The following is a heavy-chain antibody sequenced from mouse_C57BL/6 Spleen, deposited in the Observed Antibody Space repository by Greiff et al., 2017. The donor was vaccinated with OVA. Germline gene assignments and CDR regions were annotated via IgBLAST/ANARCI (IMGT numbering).Heavy chain of an antibody. V-gene: IGHV14-3*01. CDR1: GFNIKNTY. J-gene: IGHJ3*01. CDR2: IDPANGNT. CDR3: ATNYYGSSPWFAY. Sequence: VQLKESVAELVRPGASVKLSCTASGFNIKNTYMHWVKQRPEQGLEWIGRIDPANGNTKYAPKFQGKATITADTSSNTAYLQLSSLTSEDTAIYYCATNYYGSSPWFAYWGQGTLVTVSA. D-gene: IGHD1-1*01.